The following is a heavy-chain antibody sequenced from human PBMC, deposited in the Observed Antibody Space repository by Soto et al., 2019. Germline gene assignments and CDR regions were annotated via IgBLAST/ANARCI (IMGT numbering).Heavy chain of an antibody. V-gene: IGHV1-3*01. CDR2: INAGNGNT. Sequence: ASVKVSCKASGYTFTAYAMHWVRQAPGQRPEWMGWINAGNGNTKYPQKFQGRVTITRDTSASTAYMELSSLRSEDTAVYYCAGTAKQDAFDIWGQGTMVTVSS. CDR1: GYTFTAYA. J-gene: IGHJ3*02. D-gene: IGHD1-1*01. CDR3: AGTAKQDAFDI.